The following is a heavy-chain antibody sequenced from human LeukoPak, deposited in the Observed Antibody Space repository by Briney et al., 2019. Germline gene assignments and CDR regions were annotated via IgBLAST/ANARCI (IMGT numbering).Heavy chain of an antibody. CDR3: ARAREFYGLTYYFDY. D-gene: IGHD3-10*01. Sequence: SETLSLTCTISGGSISSGGYYWSWIRQHPGKGLEWIGYIYYSGSTYYNPSLKSRVTISVDTSKNQFSLKLSSVTAADTAVYYCARAREFYGLTYYFDYWGQGTLVTVSS. J-gene: IGHJ4*02. V-gene: IGHV4-31*03. CDR1: GGSISSGGYY. CDR2: IYYSGST.